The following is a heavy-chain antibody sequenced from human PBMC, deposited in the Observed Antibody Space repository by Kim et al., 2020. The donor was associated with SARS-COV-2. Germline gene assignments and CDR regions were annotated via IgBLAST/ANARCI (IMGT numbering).Heavy chain of an antibody. V-gene: IGHV1-18*01. J-gene: IGHJ4*02. CDR2: ISAYNGNT. CDR3: AIESVGLTYYYGSGSYDY. Sequence: ASVKVSCKASGYTFTSYGISWVRQAPGQGLEWMGWISAYNGNTNYAQKLQGRVTMTTDTSTSTAYMELRSLRSDDTAVYYCAIESVGLTYYYGSGSYDYWGQGTLVTVSS. CDR1: GYTFTSYG. D-gene: IGHD3-10*01.